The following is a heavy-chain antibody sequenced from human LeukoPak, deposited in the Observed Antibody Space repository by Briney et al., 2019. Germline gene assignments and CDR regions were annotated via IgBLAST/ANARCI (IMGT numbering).Heavy chain of an antibody. CDR3: ARAPSSSWYLIDY. Sequence: ASVKVSCKASGYTFTGHYMHWVRQAPGQGLEWMGWINPNSGGTNYAQKFQGRVTMTRDTSISTAYMELSRLRSDDTAVYYCARAPSSSWYLIDYWGQGTLVTVSS. V-gene: IGHV1-2*02. D-gene: IGHD6-13*01. CDR2: INPNSGGT. J-gene: IGHJ4*02. CDR1: GYTFTGHY.